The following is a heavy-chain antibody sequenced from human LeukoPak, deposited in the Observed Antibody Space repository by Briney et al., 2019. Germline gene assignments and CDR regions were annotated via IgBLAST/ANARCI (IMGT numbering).Heavy chain of an antibody. J-gene: IGHJ4*02. V-gene: IGHV4-38-2*02. Sequence: SETLSLTCTVSGYSISSGYYWGWIRQSPGKGLEWIGNIYRRGSTHYNPSLKSRVTISMDTSKNQFSLKLSSVTAADTAVYYCARDVGNYYDSSGYYLFDYWGQGTLVTVSS. CDR2: IYRRGST. D-gene: IGHD3-22*01. CDR3: ARDVGNYYDSSGYYLFDY. CDR1: GYSISSGYY.